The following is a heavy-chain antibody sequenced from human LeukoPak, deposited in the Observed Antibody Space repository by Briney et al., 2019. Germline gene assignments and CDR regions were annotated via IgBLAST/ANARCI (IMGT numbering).Heavy chain of an antibody. CDR3: ARVMSKGKTYYYDSSGYPLGPFDY. V-gene: IGHV3-23*01. CDR2: VSGSGGST. CDR1: GFTFSSYA. J-gene: IGHJ4*02. Sequence: GGSLRLSCAASGFTFSSYAMSWVRQAPGKGLEWVSAVSGSGGSTYYADSVKGRFTISRDNAKNSLYLQMNSLRAEDTAVYYCARVMSKGKTYYYDSSGYPLGPFDYWGQGTLVTVSS. D-gene: IGHD3-22*01.